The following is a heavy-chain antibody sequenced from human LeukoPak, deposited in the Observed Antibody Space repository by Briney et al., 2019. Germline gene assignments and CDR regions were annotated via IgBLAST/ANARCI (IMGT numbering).Heavy chain of an antibody. CDR2: IYYSGSA. CDR1: GGSISGYY. Sequence: PSETLSLTCTVSGGSISGYYWSWIRQPPGKGLEYIGYIYYSGSANYNPSLKSRVTISVDTSKNQFSLRLSSVTAADTAVYYCARHLRALDVWGQGTMVTVSS. V-gene: IGHV4-59*08. J-gene: IGHJ3*01. D-gene: IGHD3-16*01. CDR3: ARHLRALDV.